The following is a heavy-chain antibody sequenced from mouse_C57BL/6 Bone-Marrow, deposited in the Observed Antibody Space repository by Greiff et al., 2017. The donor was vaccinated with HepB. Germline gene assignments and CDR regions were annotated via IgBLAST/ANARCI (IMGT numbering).Heavy chain of an antibody. V-gene: IGHV14-3*01. J-gene: IGHJ2*01. Sequence: EVQLQQSVAELVRPGASVKLSCTASGFNIKNTYMHWVKQRPEQGLEWIGRIDPANGNTKYAPKFQGKATITADTSSNQAYLQLSSLTSEDTAIYYCARSQITYYYYGSSPYYFDYWGQGTTLTVSS. CDR2: IDPANGNT. CDR3: ARSQITYYYYGSSPYYFDY. CDR1: GFNIKNTY. D-gene: IGHD1-1*01.